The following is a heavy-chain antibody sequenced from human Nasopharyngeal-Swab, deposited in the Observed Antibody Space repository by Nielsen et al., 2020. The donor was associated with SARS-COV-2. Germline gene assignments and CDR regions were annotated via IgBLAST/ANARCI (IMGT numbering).Heavy chain of an antibody. V-gene: IGHV3-53*01. CDR2: INSAGEG. CDR1: GFSISSTF. CDR3: ATGACDY. J-gene: IGHJ4*02. Sequence: GGSLRLSCAVSGFSISSTFINWVRQAPGKELEWISLINSAGEGVYGDSVKGRFTISRDTSKNTVSLQMNSLRAEDTAVYYCATGACDYWGQGALVTVSS.